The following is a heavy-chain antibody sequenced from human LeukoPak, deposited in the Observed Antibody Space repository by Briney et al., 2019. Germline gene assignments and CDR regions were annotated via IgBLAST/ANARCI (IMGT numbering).Heavy chain of an antibody. J-gene: IGHJ4*02. CDR1: GFTFSSYW. CDR2: IDRDGSRI. D-gene: IGHD3-3*01. CDR3: ASMGPAYDFWSGYRQDDY. Sequence: GGSLRLSCAVSGFTFSSYWMHWVRQAPGKGLVWVSRIDRDGSRINYADSVKGRFTISRDNGKNTLFLQMNSLRAEDAAVYYCASMGPAYDFWSGYRQDDYWGQGTLVTVSS. V-gene: IGHV3-74*01.